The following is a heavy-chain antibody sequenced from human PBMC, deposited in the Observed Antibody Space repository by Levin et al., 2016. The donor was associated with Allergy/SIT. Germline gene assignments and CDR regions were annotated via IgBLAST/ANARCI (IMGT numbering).Heavy chain of an antibody. CDR3: ATGAGGWDS. Sequence: GESLKISCAASGFTFSQYDMHWVRQGIGKGLQWVSGIASTGEKFYDGSVKGRFTISRDDARSSVYLQMNSLRAEDTAVYYCATGAGGWDSWGQGILVTVSS. D-gene: IGHD6-19*01. J-gene: IGHJ4*02. CDR1: GFTFSQYD. CDR2: IASTGEK. V-gene: IGHV3-13*04.